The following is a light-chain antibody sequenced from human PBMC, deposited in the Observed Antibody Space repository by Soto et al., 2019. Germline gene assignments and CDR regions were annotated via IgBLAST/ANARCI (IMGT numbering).Light chain of an antibody. J-gene: IGKJ5*01. CDR2: GAS. Sequence: EIVLTQSAATLSLSPRERANLSCRASQSVSSYLAWYQQKPGQAPRLLIFGASNRATGIPARFSGSGSGTDFTLTINSLEPDDFAVYYCQQRDSWPITFGQGTRLE. CDR1: QSVSSY. CDR3: QQRDSWPIT. V-gene: IGKV3-11*01.